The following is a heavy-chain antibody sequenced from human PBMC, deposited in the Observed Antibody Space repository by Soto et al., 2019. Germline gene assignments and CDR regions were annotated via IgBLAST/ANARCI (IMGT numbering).Heavy chain of an antibody. D-gene: IGHD2-2*02. V-gene: IGHV3-21*01. CDR2: ISSRSDI. J-gene: IGHJ6*02. CDR1: GFTFSTYS. CDR3: AREYTAWPLAYGLDV. Sequence: GGSLRLSCVGSGFTFSTYSINWVRQAPGEGLEWVSSISSRSDIYYADSVRGRFTISRDNAKNSVSLQMNSLRAEDTAVYYCAREYTAWPLAYGLDVWGQGTTVTVSS.